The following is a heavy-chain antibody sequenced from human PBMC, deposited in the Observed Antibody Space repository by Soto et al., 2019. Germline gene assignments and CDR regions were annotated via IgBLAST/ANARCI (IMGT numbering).Heavy chain of an antibody. D-gene: IGHD5-18*01. CDR3: VRDLGYSYDYYGMDV. J-gene: IGHJ6*02. CDR2: INSDGSST. V-gene: IGHV3-74*01. Sequence: SGGSLRLSCAASGFTFSNYWMHWVRQAPGKGLVWVSRINSDGSSTRYADSVKGRFTISRDNAKNTLYLQMNSLRADDTAVYYCVRDLGYSYDYYGMDVWGQGTTVTVSS. CDR1: GFTFSNYW.